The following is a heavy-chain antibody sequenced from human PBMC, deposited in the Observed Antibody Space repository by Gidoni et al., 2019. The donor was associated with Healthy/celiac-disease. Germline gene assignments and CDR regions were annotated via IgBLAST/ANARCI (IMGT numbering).Heavy chain of an antibody. V-gene: IGHV3-9*01. CDR2: ISWNSGSR. CDR1: GFTVDDYA. Sequence: EVQLVESGGGLVQPGRSLRISCEAAGFTVDDYAMPWVRQAPGMGLEWVLGISWNSGSRGYADSVKGRFPISRDNAKNSLYLQMNSLSAEDTALYYCAKDGSDYGDYLLDYWGQGTLVTVSS. CDR3: AKDGSDYGDYLLDY. J-gene: IGHJ4*02. D-gene: IGHD4-17*01.